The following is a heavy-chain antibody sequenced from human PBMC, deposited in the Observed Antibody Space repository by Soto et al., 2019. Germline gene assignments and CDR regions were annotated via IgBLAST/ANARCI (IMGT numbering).Heavy chain of an antibody. CDR2: ISGSGGNT. V-gene: IGHV3-23*01. CDR1: GFTFSSYA. J-gene: IGHJ3*02. Sequence: GGSLRLSCAASGFTFSSYAMSWVRQAPGKGLEWVSAISGSGGNTYYADSVKGRFTISRDNSKNTLYLQMNSLRAEDRVVYYCAKDLKGSDYIWGSYRRDAFDIWGQGTMVTVSS. CDR3: AKDLKGSDYIWGSYRRDAFDI. D-gene: IGHD3-16*02.